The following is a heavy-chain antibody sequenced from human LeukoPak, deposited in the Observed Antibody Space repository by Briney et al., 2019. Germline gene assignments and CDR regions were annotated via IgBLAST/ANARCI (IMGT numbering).Heavy chain of an antibody. CDR3: ARGAVSWFGESPFDY. Sequence: PSETLSLTCTVSGGSISSYYWSWIRQPPGKGLEWIGYIYYSGSTNYNPSLKSRVTISVDTSKNQFSLKLSSVTAADTAVYYCARGAVSWFGESPFDYWGQGTLVTVSS. V-gene: IGHV4-59*01. CDR1: GGSISSYY. CDR2: IYYSGST. J-gene: IGHJ4*02. D-gene: IGHD3-10*01.